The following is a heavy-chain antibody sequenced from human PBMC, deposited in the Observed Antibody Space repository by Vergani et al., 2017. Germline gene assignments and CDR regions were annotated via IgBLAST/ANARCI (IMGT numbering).Heavy chain of an antibody. V-gene: IGHV1-8*03. J-gene: IGHJ4*02. CDR2: MNPISGNT. CDR3: VRARRTCTYDHCPRYYYDL. Sequence: QVQLVQSGSELKKPGASVKISCKASGYTFTRYAINWVRQAPGQGLEWMGWMNPISGNTGYAQNLQGRLTITRDTSVNTAYMELSSLTSEDMAVYYCVRARRTCTYDHCPRYYYDLWGQGTLVTVSS. CDR1: GYTFTRYA. D-gene: IGHD2-8*01.